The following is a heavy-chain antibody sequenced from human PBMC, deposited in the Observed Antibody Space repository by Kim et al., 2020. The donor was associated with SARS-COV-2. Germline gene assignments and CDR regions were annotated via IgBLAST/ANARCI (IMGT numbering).Heavy chain of an antibody. CDR1: GYTFTNYA. D-gene: IGHD6-19*01. CDR3: ARKAAVSGTGINWFDP. V-gene: IGHV7-4-1*02. CDR2: INTNTGNP. Sequence: ASVKVSCKASGYTFTNYAMNWVRQAPGQGLEWMGWINTNTGNPTYAQGFTGRFVFSLDTSVTTAYLQIISLKAEDTAVYYCARKAAVSGTGINWFDPWGQGTLVTVSS. J-gene: IGHJ5*02.